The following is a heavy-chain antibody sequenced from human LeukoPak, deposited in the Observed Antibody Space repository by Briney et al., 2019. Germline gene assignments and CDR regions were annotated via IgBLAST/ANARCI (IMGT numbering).Heavy chain of an antibody. CDR3: ARAYCSSTSCYWGVDY. Sequence: PGGSLRLSCAASGFTFSSYWMSWVRQAPGKGLEWVANIKQDGSEKYYVDSVKGRFTISRDNAKNSLYLQMNSLRAEDTAVYYCARAYCSSTSCYWGVDYWGQGTLVTVSS. V-gene: IGHV3-7*01. D-gene: IGHD2-2*01. CDR2: IKQDGSEK. CDR1: GFTFSSYW. J-gene: IGHJ4*02.